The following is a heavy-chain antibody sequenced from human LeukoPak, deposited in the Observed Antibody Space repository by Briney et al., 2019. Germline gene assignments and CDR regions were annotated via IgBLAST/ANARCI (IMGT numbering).Heavy chain of an antibody. CDR3: ARENNGDRYYFDC. Sequence: GGSLRLSCVASGFPLSIYNMIWFRRAPGKGLEWVPSIKGRGGLIYYANSVKGRFTISRDNARNSLYLQLNSLRGEDTAVYYCARENNGDRYYFDCWGQGALVTVS. V-gene: IGHV3-48*03. D-gene: IGHD2-8*01. CDR2: IKGRGGLI. J-gene: IGHJ4*02. CDR1: GFPLSIYN.